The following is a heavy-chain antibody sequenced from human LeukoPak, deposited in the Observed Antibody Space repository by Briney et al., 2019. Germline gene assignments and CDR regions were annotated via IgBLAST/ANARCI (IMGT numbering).Heavy chain of an antibody. CDR2: INPKRGDT. Sequence: ASLKVSCKASGYTFTGYYIHWVRQAPGQGLEWMGWINPKRGDTDYAQRFQGRITMARDTSMSTAFMELYSLTSDDTAVYYCVRGIAGSEYDNSGVYWGQGTLVAVSS. D-gene: IGHD3-22*01. V-gene: IGHV1-2*02. CDR1: GYTFTGYY. CDR3: VRGIAGSEYDNSGVY. J-gene: IGHJ4*02.